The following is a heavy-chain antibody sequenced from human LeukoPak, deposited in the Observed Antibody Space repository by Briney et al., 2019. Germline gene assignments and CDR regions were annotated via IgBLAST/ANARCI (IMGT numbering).Heavy chain of an antibody. J-gene: IGHJ4*02. CDR3: AKDREAAAGTAFDY. CDR1: GFTFSSYA. V-gene: IGHV3-23*01. D-gene: IGHD6-13*01. Sequence: PGGSLRLSRAASGFTFSSYAMSWVRQAPGKGLEWVSAISGSGGSTYYADSVKGRFTISRDNSKNTLYLQMNSLRAEDTAVYYGAKDREAAAGTAFDYWGQGTLVTVSS. CDR2: ISGSGGST.